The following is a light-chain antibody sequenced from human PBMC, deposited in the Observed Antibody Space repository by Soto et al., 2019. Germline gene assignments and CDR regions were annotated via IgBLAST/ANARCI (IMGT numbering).Light chain of an antibody. Sequence: EIVMTQSPATLSVSPGERATLSCRASQSVSSNLAWYQQKPGQAPRLLIYDTSTRATGIPARFSGSGSGTDFTLTISSLQSEDFAVYYCHQRQSWPRTFGQGT. V-gene: IGKV3-15*01. CDR3: HQRQSWPRT. CDR1: QSVSSN. J-gene: IGKJ1*01. CDR2: DTS.